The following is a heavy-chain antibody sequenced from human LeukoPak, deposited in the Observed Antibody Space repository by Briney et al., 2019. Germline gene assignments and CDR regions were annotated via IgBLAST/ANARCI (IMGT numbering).Heavy chain of an antibody. Sequence: ASVKVSCKASGYTFTSYGISWVRQAPGQGLEWMGWISAYNGNTNYAQKLQGRVTMTTDTSTSTAYMELRSLRSDDTAVYYCARDYCSSTSCYRWHAFDIWGQGTMVTVSS. CDR1: GYTFTSYG. CDR2: ISAYNGNT. J-gene: IGHJ3*02. D-gene: IGHD2-2*01. V-gene: IGHV1-18*01. CDR3: ARDYCSSTSCYRWHAFDI.